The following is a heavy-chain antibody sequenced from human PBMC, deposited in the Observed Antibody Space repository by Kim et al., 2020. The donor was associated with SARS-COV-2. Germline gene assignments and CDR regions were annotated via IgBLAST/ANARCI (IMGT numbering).Heavy chain of an antibody. CDR3: GQIEIEDFWSGYYWVED. Sequence: VKGRFTISRDNSKNTLYLQMNSLRAEDTAVYYCGQIEIEDFWSGYYWVEDWGQGTLVTVSS. V-gene: IGHV3-23*01. D-gene: IGHD3-3*01. J-gene: IGHJ4*02.